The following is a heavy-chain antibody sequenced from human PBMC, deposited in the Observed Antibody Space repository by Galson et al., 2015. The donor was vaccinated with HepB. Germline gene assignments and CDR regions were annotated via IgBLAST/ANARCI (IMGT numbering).Heavy chain of an antibody. Sequence: SLRLSCAASGFTFSSYSMNWVRQAPGKGLEWVSYISSSSSTIYYADSVKGRFTISRDNAENSLYLQMNSLRAEDTAVYYCARDGKYDFWSGSSYWYFDLWGRGTLVTVSS. CDR2: ISSSSSTI. CDR1: GFTFSSYS. V-gene: IGHV3-48*01. J-gene: IGHJ2*01. D-gene: IGHD3-3*01. CDR3: ARDGKYDFWSGSSYWYFDL.